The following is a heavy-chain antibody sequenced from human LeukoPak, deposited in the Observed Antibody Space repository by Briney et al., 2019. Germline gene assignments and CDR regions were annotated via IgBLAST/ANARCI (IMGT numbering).Heavy chain of an antibody. V-gene: IGHV1-2*02. J-gene: IGHJ5*02. CDR3: ARDYSSIAASLGFDP. Sequence: GASVKVSRKASGYTFTGYYMHWVRQAPGQGLEWMGWINPNSGGTNYAQKFQGRVTMTRDTSISTAYMGLSRLRSDDTAVYYCARDYSSIAASLGFDPWGQGTLVTVSS. CDR1: GYTFTGYY. CDR2: INPNSGGT. D-gene: IGHD6-6*01.